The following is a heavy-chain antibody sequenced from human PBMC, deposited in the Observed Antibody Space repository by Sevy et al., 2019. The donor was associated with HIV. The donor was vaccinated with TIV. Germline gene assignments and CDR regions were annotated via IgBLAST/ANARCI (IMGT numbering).Heavy chain of an antibody. CDR1: GFTFSKYS. Sequence: SLRLSCAASGFTFSKYSTSWVRQPPGKGLEWVSTLSFGCGEINYADSVKGRFTISRDNSKSSVYLQMNNLRPEDTAVYYCAREGCTKPHDYWGQGTLVTVSS. D-gene: IGHD2-8*01. CDR3: AREGCTKPHDY. V-gene: IGHV3-23*01. CDR2: LSFGCGEI. J-gene: IGHJ4*02.